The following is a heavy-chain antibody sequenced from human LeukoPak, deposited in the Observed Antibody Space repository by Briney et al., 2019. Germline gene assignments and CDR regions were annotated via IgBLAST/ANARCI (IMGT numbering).Heavy chain of an antibody. D-gene: IGHD4-11*01. CDR2: IKQDGSEK. J-gene: IGHJ4*02. Sequence: GGSLRLSCAASGFAFSSHCMSWVRQAPGKGPEWVANIKQDGSEKFYVGSVKGRFTISRDNAKNSLYLQMNSLRAEDTAVYYCARADYSNYTPLDYWGQGTLVTVSS. V-gene: IGHV3-7*01. CDR3: ARADYSNYTPLDY. CDR1: GFAFSSHC.